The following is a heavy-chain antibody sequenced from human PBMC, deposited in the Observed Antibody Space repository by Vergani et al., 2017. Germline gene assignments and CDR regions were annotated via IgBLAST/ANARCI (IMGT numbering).Heavy chain of an antibody. Sequence: EVQLLESGGGLVQPGGSLRLSCAASGFTFSSYAMSWVRQAPGKGLEWVSAISGSGGSTYYADSVKGRFTISRDNSKNTLYLQMNSLRAEDTAVYYCARGGGSGSYYKSRFDPWGQGTLVTVSS. D-gene: IGHD3-10*01. CDR3: ARGGGSGSYYKSRFDP. CDR1: GFTFSSYA. V-gene: IGHV3-23*01. J-gene: IGHJ5*02. CDR2: ISGSGGST.